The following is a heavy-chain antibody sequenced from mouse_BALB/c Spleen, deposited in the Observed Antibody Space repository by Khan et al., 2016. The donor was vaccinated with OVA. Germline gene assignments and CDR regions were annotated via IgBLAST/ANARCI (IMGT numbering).Heavy chain of an antibody. V-gene: IGHV14-3*02. CDR2: IDPANGNT. CDR3: ARVPEGDY. CDR1: GFNIKDTY. Sequence: VQLQQAGAELVKPGASVKLSCTASGFNIKDTYMHWVKQRPEQGLEWIGRIDPANGNTKYDPMFQGMATITADTSSNTAYLQLSSLTSEDTAVYYCARVPEGDYWGQGTTLTVSS. J-gene: IGHJ2*01.